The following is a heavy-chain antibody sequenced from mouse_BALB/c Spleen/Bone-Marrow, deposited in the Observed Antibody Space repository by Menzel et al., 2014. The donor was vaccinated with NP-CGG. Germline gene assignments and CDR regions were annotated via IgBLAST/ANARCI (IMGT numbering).Heavy chain of an antibody. D-gene: IGHD2-4*01. CDR3: ESQYDFDPFVY. Sequence: DVHLVESGGDLVKPGGSLKLSCAASGFTFRSYGMSWVRQTPDKRLEWVANINSGGSYTNYPDSVRGRFTISRDNAQNTLFLQMISLNSEDTAMYYCESQYDFDPFVYWGQGTLVTVAA. CDR1: GFTFRSYG. CDR2: INSGGSYT. J-gene: IGHJ3*01. V-gene: IGHV5-6*01.